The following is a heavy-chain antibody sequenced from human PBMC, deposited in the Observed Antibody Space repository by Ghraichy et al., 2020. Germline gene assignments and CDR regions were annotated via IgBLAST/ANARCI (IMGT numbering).Heavy chain of an antibody. D-gene: IGHD1-7*01. CDR1: GFNFRDYY. CDR3: VREGQELGKSGFDL. CDR2: ISRKGRDT. V-gene: IGHV3-11*06. Sequence: GGSLRLSCAASGFNFRDYYMSWIRQAPGKGLEWVSLISRKGRDTNYADSVRGRFTISRDDAKSALFLQLTTLRAEDTGIYYCVREGQELGKSGFDLWGQGTPVTVSS. J-gene: IGHJ5*02.